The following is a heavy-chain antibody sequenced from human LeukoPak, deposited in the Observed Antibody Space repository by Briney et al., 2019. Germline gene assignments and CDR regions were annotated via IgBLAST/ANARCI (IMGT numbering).Heavy chain of an antibody. CDR3: ARARYSGTWALHI. Sequence: GGSLRLSCAASGFTFNTYNMNWVRQAPGKGLEWVSSISRSSNYIYYADSVKGRFTISRDNAKNSLYLQMNSLRGEDTAVYYCARARYSGTWALHIWGRGTLVTVSS. D-gene: IGHD6-13*01. J-gene: IGHJ2*01. CDR1: GFTFNTYN. CDR2: ISRSSNYI. V-gene: IGHV3-21*01.